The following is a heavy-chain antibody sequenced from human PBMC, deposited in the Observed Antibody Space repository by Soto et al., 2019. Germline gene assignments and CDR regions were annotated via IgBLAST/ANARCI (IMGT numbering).Heavy chain of an antibody. CDR2: ISAYNGNT. CDR3: AREMYTTSRGIFDY. Sequence: ASVKVSCKASGYTFTSYGISWVRQAPGQGLEWMGWISAYNGNTNYAQKLQGRVTMTTDTSTSTAYMELRSLRSDDTAVYYCAREMYTTSRGIFDYWGQGTLVTVSS. J-gene: IGHJ4*02. V-gene: IGHV1-18*01. CDR1: GYTFTSYG. D-gene: IGHD2-8*01.